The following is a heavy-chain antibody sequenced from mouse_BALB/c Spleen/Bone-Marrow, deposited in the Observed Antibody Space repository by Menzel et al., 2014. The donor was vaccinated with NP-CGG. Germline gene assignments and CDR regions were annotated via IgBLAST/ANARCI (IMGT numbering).Heavy chain of an antibody. V-gene: IGHV1-87*01. D-gene: IGHD1-2*01. CDR1: GYTFTSYW. J-gene: IGHJ4*01. CDR3: ARRDYGIRENYYAMDY. CDR2: IYPGDGDT. Sequence: VHLVESGAELARPGASVKLSCKASGYTFTSYWMQWVKQRPGQGLEWIGAIYPGDGDTRYTQKFKGKATLTADKSSSTAYMQLSSLASEDPAVYYCARRDYGIRENYYAMDYWGQGTSVTVSS.